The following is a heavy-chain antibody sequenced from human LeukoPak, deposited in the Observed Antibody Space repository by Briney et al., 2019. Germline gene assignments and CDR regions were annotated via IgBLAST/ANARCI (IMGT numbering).Heavy chain of an antibody. J-gene: IGHJ4*02. D-gene: IGHD6-6*01. V-gene: IGHV3-7*01. Sequence: AGGSLRLSCAASGFIFRGYWMSWVRQAPGKGLEWVANIKEDGSGKYYVDSVKGRFTISRDNAKNSLNLQMDSLRVEDTAVYYCTRGDSSSKIDYWGQGTLVTVSS. CDR3: TRGDSSSKIDY. CDR1: GFIFRGYW. CDR2: IKEDGSGK.